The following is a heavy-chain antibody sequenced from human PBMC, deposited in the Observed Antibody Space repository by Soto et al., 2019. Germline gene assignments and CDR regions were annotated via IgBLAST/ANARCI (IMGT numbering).Heavy chain of an antibody. J-gene: IGHJ4*02. D-gene: IGHD6-13*01. CDR1: GDSVNSYY. CDR2: VYYSGST. Sequence: PSETLSLTCTVTGDSVNSYYWSWMRQPPGKGLECMGYVYYSGSTNYNPSLKSRVTISVDTSKNQISLRLKSVTAADTAVYNCARAETSGIHYFDYWGQGSLVTVSS. CDR3: ARAETSGIHYFDY. V-gene: IGHV4-59*02.